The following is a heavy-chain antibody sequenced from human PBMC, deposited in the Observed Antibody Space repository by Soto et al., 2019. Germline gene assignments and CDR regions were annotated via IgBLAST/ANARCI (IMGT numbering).Heavy chain of an antibody. D-gene: IGHD3-10*01. J-gene: IGHJ5*02. CDR1: GGSISSYY. V-gene: IGHV4-59*01. CDR3: AREIPLPDYYGSGKPGRRRFDP. CDR2: IYYSGST. Sequence: PSETLSLTCTVSGGSISSYYWSWIRQPPGKGLEWIGYIYYSGSTNYNPSLKSRVTISVDTSKNQFSLKLSSVTAADTAVYYCAREIPLPDYYGSGKPGRRRFDPWGQGTLVTVSS.